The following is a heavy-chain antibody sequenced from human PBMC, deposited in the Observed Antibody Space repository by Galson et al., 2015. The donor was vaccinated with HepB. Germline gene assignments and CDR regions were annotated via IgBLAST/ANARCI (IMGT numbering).Heavy chain of an antibody. J-gene: IGHJ4*02. CDR2: ISHDGTMK. Sequence: SLRLSCAASGFTFTSYAVHWVRQAPGKGLEWVAVISHDGTMKYSADAVKGRFTISRDDSKNMLSLHMKRMTSEDTATYYCARDRGACSGGNCYRPHYFDSWGQGTLVTVSS. CDR3: ARDRGACSGGNCYRPHYFDS. V-gene: IGHV3-30-3*01. CDR1: GFTFTSYA. D-gene: IGHD2-15*01.